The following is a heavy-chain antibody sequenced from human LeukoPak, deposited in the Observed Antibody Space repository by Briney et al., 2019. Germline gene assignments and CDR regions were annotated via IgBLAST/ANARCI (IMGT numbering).Heavy chain of an antibody. Sequence: PSETLSLTCDVSGGSISSASYFWGWIRQPPGKGLEWIGNIYYSGRTYYNLPLKSRVTISVDTSKSQFSLKLDSVTAADTAVYYCARGRGGYCSGGSCYYYYYYMDVWGKGTTVTVSS. CDR2: IYYSGRT. D-gene: IGHD2-15*01. CDR1: GGSISSASYF. CDR3: ARGRGGYCSGGSCYYYYYYMDV. J-gene: IGHJ6*03. V-gene: IGHV4-39*07.